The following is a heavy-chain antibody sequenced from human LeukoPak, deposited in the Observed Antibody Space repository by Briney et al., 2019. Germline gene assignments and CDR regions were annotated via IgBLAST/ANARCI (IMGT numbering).Heavy chain of an antibody. CDR2: ISYDGSNK. CDR3: ARGSPSYYYDSSGYGYYFDY. D-gene: IGHD3-22*01. V-gene: IGHV3-30*03. J-gene: IGHJ4*02. Sequence: GGSLRHSCAASGFTFSSYGMHWVRQAPGKGLEWVAVISYDGSNKYYADSVKGRFTISRDNSKNTLYLQMNSLRAEDTAVYYCARGSPSYYYDSSGYGYYFDYWGQGTLVTVSS. CDR1: GFTFSSYG.